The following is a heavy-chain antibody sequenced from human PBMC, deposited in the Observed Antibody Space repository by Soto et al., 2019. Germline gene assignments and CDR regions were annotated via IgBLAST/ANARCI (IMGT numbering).Heavy chain of an antibody. J-gene: IGHJ4*02. V-gene: IGHV3-7*05. Sequence: EVQLVESGGGLVQPGGSLRLSCAASGFTFSSYWMSWVRQAPGKGLEWVANIKQDGSEKYYVDSVKGRFTISRDNAKNSLYLQMNSLRAEDTAVYYCARDAPHLEWLLYPPFFSDYWGQGTLVTVSS. CDR1: GFTFSSYW. D-gene: IGHD3-3*01. CDR3: ARDAPHLEWLLYPPFFSDY. CDR2: IKQDGSEK.